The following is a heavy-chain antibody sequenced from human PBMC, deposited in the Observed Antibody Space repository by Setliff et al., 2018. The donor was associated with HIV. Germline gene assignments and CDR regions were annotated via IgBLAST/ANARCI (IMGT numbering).Heavy chain of an antibody. V-gene: IGHV4-61*02. J-gene: IGHJ4*02. CDR2: IYASGSP. D-gene: IGHD6-19*01. Sequence: SETLSLTCNVSGGSISSVNYYWNWVRQPAGKGLEWIGRIYASGSPTYNPSLKSRVTISVDTSKNHFSLRLNSVTAADPAVYFCARAPRYYRGWYIPEYFDNWGEGTLVTVSS. CDR3: ARAPRYYRGWYIPEYFDN. CDR1: GGSISSVNYY.